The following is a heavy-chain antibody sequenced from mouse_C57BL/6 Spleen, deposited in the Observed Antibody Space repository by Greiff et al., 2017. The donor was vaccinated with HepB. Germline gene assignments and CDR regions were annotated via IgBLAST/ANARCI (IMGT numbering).Heavy chain of an antibody. J-gene: IGHJ4*01. Sequence: DVHLVESGGGLVKPGGSLKLSCAASGFTFSDYGMHWVRQAPEKGLEWVAYISSGSSTIYYADTVKGRFTISRDNAKNTLFLQMTSLRSEDTAMYYCARSGYGVYYYAMDYWGQGTSVTVSS. CDR3: ARSGYGVYYYAMDY. CDR1: GFTFSDYG. D-gene: IGHD3-1*01. V-gene: IGHV5-17*01. CDR2: ISSGSSTI.